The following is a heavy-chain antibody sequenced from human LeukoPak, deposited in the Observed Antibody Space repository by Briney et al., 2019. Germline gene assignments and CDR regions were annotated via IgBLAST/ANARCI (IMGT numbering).Heavy chain of an antibody. CDR1: GGSFSGYY. Sequence: PSETLSLTCAVYGGSFSGYYWGWIQQPPGKGLEWIGSIYHSGSTYYNPSLKSRVTISVDTSKNQFSLKRSSVTAADTAVYYCALGRTFDYWGQGTLVTVSS. D-gene: IGHD7-27*01. CDR2: IYHSGST. V-gene: IGHV4-38-2*01. J-gene: IGHJ4*02. CDR3: ALGRTFDY.